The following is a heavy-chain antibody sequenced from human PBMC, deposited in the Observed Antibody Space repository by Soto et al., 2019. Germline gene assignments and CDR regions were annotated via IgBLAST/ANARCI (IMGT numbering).Heavy chain of an antibody. V-gene: IGHV4-39*01. Sequence: SETLSLTCTVSGGSISSSSYYWGWIRQPPGKGLEWIGSIYYSGSTYYNPSLKSRVTISVDTSKNQFSLKLSSVTAADTAVYYCARHSMTTVTRPGFDYWGQGTLVTVS. D-gene: IGHD4-17*01. J-gene: IGHJ4*02. CDR2: IYYSGST. CDR3: ARHSMTTVTRPGFDY. CDR1: GGSISSSSYY.